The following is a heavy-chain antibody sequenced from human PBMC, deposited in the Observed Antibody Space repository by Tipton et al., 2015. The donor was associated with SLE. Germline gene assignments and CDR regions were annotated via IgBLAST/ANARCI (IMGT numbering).Heavy chain of an antibody. V-gene: IGHV4-59*01. CDR1: GDSIRSIY. J-gene: IGHJ4*02. Sequence: GLVKPSETLSLTCTVSGDSIRSIYWSWIRQPPGKTLEWIGYIFHTGGTKYNPSLRSRVTMSLDQSKNQFSLTLTSVTAADTAVYYCARDIGGYDFDLWGPGTLVTVSS. CDR3: ARDIGGYDFDL. D-gene: IGHD5-12*01. CDR2: IFHTGGT.